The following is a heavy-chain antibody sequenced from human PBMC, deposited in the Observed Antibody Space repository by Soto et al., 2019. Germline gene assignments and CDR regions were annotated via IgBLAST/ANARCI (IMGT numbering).Heavy chain of an antibody. CDR2: ITTLGTNI. V-gene: IGHV3-21*01. J-gene: IGHJ4*02. CDR3: ARGPKITTVVTHFDS. CDR1: GFSFSSFS. D-gene: IGHD4-17*01. Sequence: EVQLVESGGGLVKPGGSLRLSCAASGFSFSSFSMNWVRQAPGKGLEWVSSITTLGTNIYYADSVKGRVTISRDNAKNSLYLQMNNLRAEDTDVYYCARGPKITTVVTHFDSWGQGALVTVSS.